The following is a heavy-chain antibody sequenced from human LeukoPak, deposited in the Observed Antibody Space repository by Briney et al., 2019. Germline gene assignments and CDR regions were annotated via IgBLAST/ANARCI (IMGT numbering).Heavy chain of an antibody. V-gene: IGHV3-15*01. D-gene: IGHD1-26*01. Sequence: GGSLRLSCAASGFTVSDAWMSWVRQAPGKGLDWVGRIKSKTAGGTTDYAAPLKGRFTISRDDSKNTLYLQMNSLKTEDTALYYCTTYWGNGGTYYYFDNWGQGTLVTVSS. CDR2: IKSKTAGGTT. CDR1: GFTVSDAW. J-gene: IGHJ4*02. CDR3: TTYWGNGGTYYYFDN.